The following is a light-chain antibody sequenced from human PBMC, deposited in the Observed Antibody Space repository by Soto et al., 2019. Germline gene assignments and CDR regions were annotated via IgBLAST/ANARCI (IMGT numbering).Light chain of an antibody. V-gene: IGLV2-14*03. Sequence: QSALTQPASVSGSPGQSISISCTGTNTDVGGHHYVSWYQQHPGKAPKLVIYEVGNRPSNVSARFSGSKGGNAASLTIAGLQAEDDDYYYWLLYGRVGTLMFGGGTKVTVL. CDR3: LLYGRVGTLM. CDR1: NTDVGGHHY. CDR2: EVG. J-gene: IGLJ3*02.